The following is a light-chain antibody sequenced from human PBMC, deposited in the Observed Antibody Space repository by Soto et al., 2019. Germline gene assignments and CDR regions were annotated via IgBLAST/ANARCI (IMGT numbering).Light chain of an antibody. Sequence: LMTQSPAPLSVSPGDRDTLSCRASQSVNTDLAWYHQRPGQAPRLLIYAASTRATGIPARLSGSGSGTEVSLTISRLHSEDFAVYYCQQFCHWPLTFGGGTKVQLK. CDR2: AAS. CDR1: QSVNTD. CDR3: QQFCHWPLT. J-gene: IGKJ4*01. V-gene: IGKV3-15*01.